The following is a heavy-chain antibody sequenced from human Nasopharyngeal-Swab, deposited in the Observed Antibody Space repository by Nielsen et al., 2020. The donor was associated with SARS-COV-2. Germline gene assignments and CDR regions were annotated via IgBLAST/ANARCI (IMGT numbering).Heavy chain of an antibody. Sequence: SETLSLTCTVSGGSISSYYWSWIRQPAGKGLEWIGRMYTSGSTTYNPSLKSRVTISVGTSKNQFSLKLSSVTAADTAVYYCARGSFWYDSSGYPAEGDAFDIWGQGTMVTVSS. D-gene: IGHD3-22*01. CDR1: GGSISSYY. V-gene: IGHV4-4*07. CDR2: MYTSGST. J-gene: IGHJ3*02. CDR3: ARGSFWYDSSGYPAEGDAFDI.